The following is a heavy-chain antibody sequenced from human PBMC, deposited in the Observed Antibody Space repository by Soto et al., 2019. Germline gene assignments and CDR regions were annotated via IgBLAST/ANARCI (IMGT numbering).Heavy chain of an antibody. CDR3: ARVPGSRATYYYYNGMDV. CDR1: GDSVSSNSAA. CDR2: TYYRSKWYN. J-gene: IGHJ6*02. Sequence: SQTLSLTCAISGDSVSSNSAAWNWIRQSPSRGLEWLGRTYYRSKWYNDYAVSVKSRITINPDTSKNQFSLQLNSVTPEDTAVYYCARVPGSRATYYYYNGMDVWGQGPTVTVSS. V-gene: IGHV6-1*01. D-gene: IGHD6-13*01.